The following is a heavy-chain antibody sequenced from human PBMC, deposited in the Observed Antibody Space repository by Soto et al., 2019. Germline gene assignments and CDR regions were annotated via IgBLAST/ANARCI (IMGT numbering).Heavy chain of an antibody. CDR2: ISAYNGNT. CDR3: ARDPGGMRYCSGGSCYSSVWFDP. D-gene: IGHD2-15*01. Sequence: QVQLVQFGAEVKKPGASVKVSCKASGYTFTSCGISWVRQAPGQGLEWMGWISAYNGNTNYAQKLQGRVTMTTDTSTSTAYMELRSLRSDDTAVYYCARDPGGMRYCSGGSCYSSVWFDPWGQGTLVTVSS. V-gene: IGHV1-18*01. CDR1: GYTFTSCG. J-gene: IGHJ5*02.